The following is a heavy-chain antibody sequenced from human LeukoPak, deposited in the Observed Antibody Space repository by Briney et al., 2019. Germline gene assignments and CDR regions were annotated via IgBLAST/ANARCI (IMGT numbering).Heavy chain of an antibody. D-gene: IGHD1-14*01. CDR3: ARSNQADDY. Sequence: PGGSLRLSWAPSGFTFSSYWMHWVRQVRGEGLVWVSRINPGGSSTAYADSVKGRFTISRDNAENTLYLQMDSLRAEDTAVYYCARSNQADDYWGQGTLVTVSS. V-gene: IGHV3-74*01. J-gene: IGHJ4*02. CDR2: INPGGSST. CDR1: GFTFSSYW.